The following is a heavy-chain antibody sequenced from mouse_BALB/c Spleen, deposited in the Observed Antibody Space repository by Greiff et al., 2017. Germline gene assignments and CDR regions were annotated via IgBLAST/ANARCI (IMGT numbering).Heavy chain of an antibody. Sequence: QVQLKESGAELVRPGTSVKISCKASGYTFTNYWLGWVKQRPGHGLEWIGDIYPGGGYTNYNEKFKGKATLTADTPSSTAYMQLSSLTSEDSAVYFCARGKGYYDYTWFAYWGQGTLVTVSA. D-gene: IGHD2-4*01. CDR1: GYTFTNYW. CDR3: ARGKGYYDYTWFAY. CDR2: IYPGGGYT. J-gene: IGHJ3*01. V-gene: IGHV1-63*02.